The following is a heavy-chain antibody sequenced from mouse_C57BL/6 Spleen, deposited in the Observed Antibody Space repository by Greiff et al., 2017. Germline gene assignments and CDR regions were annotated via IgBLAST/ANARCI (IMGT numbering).Heavy chain of an antibody. CDR3: ASNRLWLRLYYYAMDY. J-gene: IGHJ4*01. Sequence: VQLQESGPGLVAPSQRLSITCTVSGFSFTSYAISWVRQPPGKGLEWLGVIWTGGGTNYNSALKSRLSISTYNSKSQVFLKMSSLQTDDTARYYCASNRLWLRLYYYAMDYWGQGTSVTVSS. D-gene: IGHD2-2*01. V-gene: IGHV2-9-1*01. CDR2: IWTGGGT. CDR1: GFSFTSYA.